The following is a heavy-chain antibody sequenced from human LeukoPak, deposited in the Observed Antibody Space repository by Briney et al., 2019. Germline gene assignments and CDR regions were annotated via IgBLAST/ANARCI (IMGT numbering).Heavy chain of an antibody. CDR2: ISSSSSYI. D-gene: IGHD3-10*01. J-gene: IGHJ4*02. CDR3: ARDRGSGSGFDY. CDR1: GFTFSSYS. V-gene: IGHV3-21*01. Sequence: GGSLRLSCAASGFTFSSYSMNWVRQAPGKGLEWVSSISSSSSYIYYADSVKGRFTISRDNAENSLYLQMNSLRAEDTAVYYCARDRGSGSGFDYWGQGTLVTVSS.